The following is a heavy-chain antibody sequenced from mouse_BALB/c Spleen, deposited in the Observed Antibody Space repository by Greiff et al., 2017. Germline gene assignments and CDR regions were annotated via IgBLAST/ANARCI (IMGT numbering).Heavy chain of an antibody. Sequence: EVKVEESGGGLVQPGGSLRLSCAPSGFTFTDYYMSWVRQPPGKALEWLGFIRNKANGYTTEYSASVKGRFTISRDNSQSILYLQMNTLRAEDSATYYCARGTFYAMDYWGQGTSVTVSS. V-gene: IGHV7-3*02. CDR2: IRNKANGYTT. J-gene: IGHJ4*01. CDR1: GFTFTDYY. CDR3: ARGTFYAMDY.